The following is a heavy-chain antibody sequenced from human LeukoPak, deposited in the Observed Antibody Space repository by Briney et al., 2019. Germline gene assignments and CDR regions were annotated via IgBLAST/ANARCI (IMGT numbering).Heavy chain of an antibody. D-gene: IGHD6-19*01. J-gene: IGHJ4*02. Sequence: PGGSLRLSSAASGFTFSSYSMNWARQAPGKGLEWVSSISSTSNYIYYADSVKGRFTISRDNAKSSLYLQMNSLRAEDTAVYYCARDNPRGIITVAGNFDYWGQGTLVTVSS. CDR3: ARDNPRGIITVAGNFDY. CDR2: ISSTSNYI. V-gene: IGHV3-21*01. CDR1: GFTFSSYS.